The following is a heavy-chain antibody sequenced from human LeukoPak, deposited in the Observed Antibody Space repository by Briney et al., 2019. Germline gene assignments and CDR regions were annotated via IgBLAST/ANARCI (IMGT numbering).Heavy chain of an antibody. J-gene: IGHJ5*02. D-gene: IGHD6-6*01. V-gene: IGHV4-39*01. CDR2: IYYSGST. CDR3: ARHPWSSSSLWFDP. Sequence: PSETLSLTCTVSGGSISSRTYYWGWIRQPPGKGLEWIGSIYYSGSTHYNPSLKSRVTISVDTSKNQFSLKLSSVTAADTAVYYCARHPWSSSSLWFDPWGQGTLVTVSS. CDR1: GGSISSRTYY.